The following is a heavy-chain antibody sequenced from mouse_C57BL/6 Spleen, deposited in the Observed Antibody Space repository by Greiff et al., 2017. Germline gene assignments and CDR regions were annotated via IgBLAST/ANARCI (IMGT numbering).Heavy chain of an antibody. D-gene: IGHD3-2*02. CDR1: GYTFTSYG. J-gene: IGHJ2*01. CDR3: ARQGQRRSYYFDY. Sequence: VQLQQSGAELARPGASVKLSCKASGYTFTSYGISWVKQRTGQGLEWIGVIYPRSGNTYYNEKFKGKATLTADKSSSTAYMELRSLTSEDSAVYFCARQGQRRSYYFDYWGQGTTLTVSS. V-gene: IGHV1-81*01. CDR2: IYPRSGNT.